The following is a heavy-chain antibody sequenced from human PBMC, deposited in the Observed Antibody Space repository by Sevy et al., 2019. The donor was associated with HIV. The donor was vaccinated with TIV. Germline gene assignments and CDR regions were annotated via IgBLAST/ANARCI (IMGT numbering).Heavy chain of an antibody. V-gene: IGHV6-1*01. CDR2: TYYRSKWYN. CDR1: GDSVSSNSAA. Sequence: SQTLSLTCAISGDSVSSNSAAWNWIRQSPSRGLEWLGRTYYRSKWYNDYAVSVKSRISINPDTSKNQFSLQLNSVTPEVTAVYFCATGIPEWELGGHWFDPWGQGTLVTVSS. J-gene: IGHJ5*02. CDR3: ATGIPEWELGGHWFDP. D-gene: IGHD1-26*01.